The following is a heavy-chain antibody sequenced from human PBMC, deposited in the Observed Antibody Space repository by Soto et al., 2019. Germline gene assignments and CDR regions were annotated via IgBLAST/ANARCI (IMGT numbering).Heavy chain of an antibody. CDR2: IYYSGST. CDR3: ARGVAPVSSSTNDWFDP. D-gene: IGHD2-2*01. V-gene: IGHV4-30-4*01. Sequence: QVQLQESGPGLVKPSQTVSLTCTVSGGSISSGDYYWSWIRQPPGKGLEWIGYIYYSGSTYYNPSLKSRVTISVDTSKNQFSLKLSSVTAADTAVYYCARGVAPVSSSTNDWFDPWGQGTLVTVSS. CDR1: GGSISSGDYY. J-gene: IGHJ5*02.